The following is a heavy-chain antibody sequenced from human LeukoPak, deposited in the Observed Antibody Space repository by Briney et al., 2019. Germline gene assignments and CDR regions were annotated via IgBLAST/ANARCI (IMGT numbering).Heavy chain of an antibody. D-gene: IGHD3-22*01. V-gene: IGHV1-2*04. CDR3: ARDRSTYYYDSSGYAFDI. Sequence: ASVKVSCKASGYTFTGYYMHWVRQAPGQGLEWMGWINPNSGGTNYAQKFQGWVTMTRDTSISTAYMELSRLRSDDTAVYYCARDRSTYYYDSSGYAFDIWGHGTMVTVSS. CDR1: GYTFTGYY. J-gene: IGHJ3*02. CDR2: INPNSGGT.